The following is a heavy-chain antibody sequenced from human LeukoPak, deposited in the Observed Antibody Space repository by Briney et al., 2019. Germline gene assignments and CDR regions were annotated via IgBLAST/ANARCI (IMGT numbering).Heavy chain of an antibody. CDR3: AREGAYWFDSSGTLGNDY. J-gene: IGHJ4*02. D-gene: IGHD3-22*01. Sequence: ASVKVSCKASGYTFTGYYMHWVRQAPGQGLEWMGRLNPNSGGTNYAQKFQGRITVTRDTSISTAYMELSNLRSDDTAVYYCAREGAYWFDSSGTLGNDYWGQGTLVTVSS. V-gene: IGHV1-2*06. CDR1: GYTFTGYY. CDR2: LNPNSGGT.